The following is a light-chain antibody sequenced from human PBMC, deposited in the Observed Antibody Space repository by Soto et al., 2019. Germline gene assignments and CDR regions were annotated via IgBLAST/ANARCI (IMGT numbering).Light chain of an antibody. J-gene: IGKJ1*01. CDR3: QQYGSSRWK. Sequence: VLTQSLRSVSLCAEEGSTLSCRSSQSVSNNYLAWYQQKPGQAPRLLIYGASNRATGIPDRFNGSGSGTAFTLTISRLAAADPPVYYCQQYGSSRWKFGQGTKVDIK. V-gene: IGKV3-20*01. CDR2: GAS. CDR1: QSVSNNY.